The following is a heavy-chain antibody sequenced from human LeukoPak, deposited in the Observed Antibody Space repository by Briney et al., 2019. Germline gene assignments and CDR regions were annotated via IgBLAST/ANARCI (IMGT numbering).Heavy chain of an antibody. D-gene: IGHD3-10*01. CDR2: ISSSSSYI. J-gene: IGHJ4*02. CDR1: GFTFSSYS. CDR3: AREDSMVRASDY. Sequence: GGSLRLSCTASGFTFSSYSMNWVRQAPGKGLEWVSSISSSSSYIYYADSVKGRFTISRDNAKNSLYLQMNSLRAEDTAVYYCAREDSMVRASDYWGQGTLVTVSS. V-gene: IGHV3-21*01.